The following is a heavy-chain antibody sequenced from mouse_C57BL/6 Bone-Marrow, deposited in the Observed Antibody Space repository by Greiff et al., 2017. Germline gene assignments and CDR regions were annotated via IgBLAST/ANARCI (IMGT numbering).Heavy chain of an antibody. V-gene: IGHV1-64*01. J-gene: IGHJ2*01. Sequence: QVQLQQPGAELVKPGASVKLSCKASGYTFTSYWMHWVKQRPGQGLEWIGMIHPNSGSTNYNEKFKSKATLTVDKSSSTAYMQLSSLTSEYSAVYYCARDRIITTVVAPFDYWGQGTTLTVSS. CDR3: ARDRIITTVVAPFDY. D-gene: IGHD1-1*01. CDR1: GYTFTSYW. CDR2: IHPNSGST.